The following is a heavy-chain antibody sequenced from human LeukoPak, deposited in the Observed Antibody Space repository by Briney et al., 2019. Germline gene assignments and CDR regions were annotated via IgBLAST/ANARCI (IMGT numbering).Heavy chain of an antibody. CDR1: GDSVSTNSAT. D-gene: IGHD7-27*01. Sequence: SQTLSLTCAISGDSVSTNSATWNWIRQSPSRGLEWLGRTYYRSKWYNDYAVSVKSRITINPDTSENQFSLQLNSVTPEDTAVYYCARDQGLGRYAFDIWGQGTMVTVSS. CDR2: TYYRSKWYN. J-gene: IGHJ3*02. CDR3: ARDQGLGRYAFDI. V-gene: IGHV6-1*01.